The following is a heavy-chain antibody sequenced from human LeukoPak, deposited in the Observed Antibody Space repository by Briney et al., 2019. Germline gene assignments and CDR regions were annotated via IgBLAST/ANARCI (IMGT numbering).Heavy chain of an antibody. J-gene: IGHJ6*02. Sequence: SVKVSCTASGGTFSSYAISWVRQAPGQGLEWMRGIIPIFGTANYAQKFQGRVTITADESTSTAYMELSSLRSEDTAVYYCARVLSGITIFGVVLDVWGQGTTVTVSS. D-gene: IGHD3-3*01. CDR2: IIPIFGTA. CDR3: ARVLSGITIFGVVLDV. CDR1: GGTFSSYA. V-gene: IGHV1-69*13.